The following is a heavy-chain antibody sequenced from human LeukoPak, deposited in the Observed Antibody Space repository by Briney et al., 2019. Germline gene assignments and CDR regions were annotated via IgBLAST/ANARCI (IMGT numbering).Heavy chain of an antibody. CDR1: GASITSFH. D-gene: IGHD6-6*01. J-gene: IGHJ4*02. CDR2: IYTSGSA. CDR3: ARKDGDY. Sequence: PSETLSLTCAVSGASITSFHWTWFRQPAGRGLEWIGLIYTSGSALYNPSLQSRVAMSVDVTKNQLSLKLSYVTAADAATYYCARKDGDYWGQGTLVTVSS. V-gene: IGHV4-4*07.